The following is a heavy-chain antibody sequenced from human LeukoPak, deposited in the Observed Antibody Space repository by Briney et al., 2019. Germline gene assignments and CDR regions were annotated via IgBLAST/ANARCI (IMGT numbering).Heavy chain of an antibody. CDR2: ISYDGTKK. D-gene: IGHD3-16*01. J-gene: IGHJ2*01. CDR3: ARDADTTTRNWYFDL. CDR1: GFTFRNYG. V-gene: IGHV3-30*03. Sequence: GRSQRLSCAPSGFTFRNYGIHWVRQAPGKGLEWVAAISYDGTKKFYSDSGEGRFTISRDNSMNTLYLQINSLRAEDTALYFCARDADTTTRNWYFDLWGRGTLLTVSS.